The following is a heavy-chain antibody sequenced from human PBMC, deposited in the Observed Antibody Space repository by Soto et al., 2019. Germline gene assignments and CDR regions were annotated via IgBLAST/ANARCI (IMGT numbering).Heavy chain of an antibody. CDR3: ARHQQPVSRYYYGMDV. J-gene: IGHJ6*02. CDR1: GYSFTSYW. D-gene: IGHD6-13*01. CDR2: IDPSDSYT. V-gene: IGHV5-10-1*01. Sequence: GESLKISCKGSGYSFTSYWISWVRQMPGKGLEWMGRIDPSDSYTNYSPSFQGHVTIPADKSISTAYLQWSSLKASDTAMYYCARHQQPVSRYYYGMDVWGQGTTVTVSS.